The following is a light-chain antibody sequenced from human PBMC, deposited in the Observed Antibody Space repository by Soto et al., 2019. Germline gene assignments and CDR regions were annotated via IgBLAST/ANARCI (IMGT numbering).Light chain of an antibody. Sequence: SYELAQPPSVPVCPGQTARITCSGDALPKQYAHWYQQKPGQAPVMVIYKDSERPSGIPERFSGSSSGTTVTLTISGVQAEDEADYYCQSADSSGTYVFGTGTKVTVL. V-gene: IGLV3-25*02. CDR3: QSADSSGTYV. J-gene: IGLJ1*01. CDR2: KDS. CDR1: ALPKQY.